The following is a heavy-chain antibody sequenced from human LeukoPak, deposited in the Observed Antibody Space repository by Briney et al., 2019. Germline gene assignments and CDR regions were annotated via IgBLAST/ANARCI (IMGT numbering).Heavy chain of an antibody. CDR3: ARPMRTSITIFTVAFDI. V-gene: IGHV4-34*01. J-gene: IGHJ3*02. CDR2: IYHSGST. CDR1: GDSFSYFY. D-gene: IGHD3-10*02. Sequence: SETLSLTCTVSGDSFSYFYWSWIRQPPGKGLEWIGEIYHSGSTNYNPSLKSRVTISVDKSKNQFSLKLSSVTAADTAVYYCARPMRTSITIFTVAFDIWGQGTMVTVSS.